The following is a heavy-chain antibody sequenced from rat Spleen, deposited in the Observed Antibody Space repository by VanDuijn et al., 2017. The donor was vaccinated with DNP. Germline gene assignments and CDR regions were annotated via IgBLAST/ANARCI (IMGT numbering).Heavy chain of an antibody. CDR1: GYSITSNY. Sequence: EVQLRESGSGLVKPSQSLSLTCSVTGYSITSNYWGWIRKFPGNKMEYIGHISYSGSTNYNPSLKSRISITRDTSKNHFFLHLNSVTTEDTATYYCVRWNSGHFDYWGQGVMVTVSS. J-gene: IGHJ2*01. V-gene: IGHV3-1*01. CDR3: VRWNSGHFDY. D-gene: IGHD4-3*01. CDR2: ISYSGST.